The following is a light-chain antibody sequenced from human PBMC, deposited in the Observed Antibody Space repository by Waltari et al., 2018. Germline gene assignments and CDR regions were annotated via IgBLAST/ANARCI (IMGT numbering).Light chain of an antibody. V-gene: IGLV1-40*01. Sequence: QSVLTQPPSVSGAPGQRVTISCTGSTSNIGAGNGVHWSQQVPGSAPKLLIYLNNNRPSGVPDRFSASRTGASASLAITGLQAEDEADYYCQSYDSSLSPSRVIFGGGTKLSVL. CDR3: QSYDSSLSPSRVI. J-gene: IGLJ2*01. CDR2: LNN. CDR1: TSNIGAGNG.